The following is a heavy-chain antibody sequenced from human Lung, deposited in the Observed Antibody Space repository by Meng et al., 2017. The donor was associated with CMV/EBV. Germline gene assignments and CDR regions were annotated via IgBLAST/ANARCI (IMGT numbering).Heavy chain of an antibody. Sequence: GGSLRLXXAASGFTFSSFAMSWVRQAPGKGLEWDSAITASGGSTYYADSVKGRFTISRDNSKNTLYLQMNSLRAEDTAVYYCAKAYSGSWYREYDDYWGQGTLVXVSS. CDR2: ITASGGST. CDR1: GFTFSSFA. V-gene: IGHV3-23*01. D-gene: IGHD6-13*01. J-gene: IGHJ4*02. CDR3: AKAYSGSWYREYDDY.